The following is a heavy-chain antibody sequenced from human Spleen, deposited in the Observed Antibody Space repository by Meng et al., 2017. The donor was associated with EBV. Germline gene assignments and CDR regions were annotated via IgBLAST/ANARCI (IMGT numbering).Heavy chain of an antibody. CDR1: GGSFSGYY. CDR3: ARGLNFDIVVVPAAIGWFDP. D-gene: IGHD2-2*01. V-gene: IGHV4-34*01. J-gene: IGHJ5*02. CDR2: INHSGST. Sequence: QVEVPQWGAGLLTPSEPLSLTCAVYGGSFSGYYWSWIRQPPGQGLEWIGEINHSGSTNYTSSLKSRVTISVDTSKNQFSLKLSSVTAADTAVYYCARGLNFDIVVVPAAIGWFDPWGQGTLVTVSS.